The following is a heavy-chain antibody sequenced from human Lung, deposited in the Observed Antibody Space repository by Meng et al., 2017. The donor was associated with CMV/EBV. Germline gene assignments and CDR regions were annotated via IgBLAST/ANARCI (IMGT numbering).Heavy chain of an antibody. V-gene: IGHV4-4*02. CDR1: GDSITNHNW. CDR2: IPHRGSS. Sequence: HVPSREPALALVKLSETRSLTCAVSGDSITNHNWWAWVRQPPGKGLEWIGEIPHRGSSAYNPSLKSRVSMSIDKSKNQFSLKLTSVTAADTAVYHCLRRSGGSVWGQGTLVTASS. D-gene: IGHD3-10*01. CDR3: LRRSGGSV. J-gene: IGHJ1*01.